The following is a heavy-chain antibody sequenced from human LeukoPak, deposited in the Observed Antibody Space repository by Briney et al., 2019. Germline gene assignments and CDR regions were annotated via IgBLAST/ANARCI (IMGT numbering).Heavy chain of an antibody. CDR1: GFTFSDYY. J-gene: IGHJ4*02. D-gene: IGHD5-24*01. CDR3: ARGRWLQYYYFDY. CDR2: ISSSSSTI. V-gene: IGHV3-11*01. Sequence: GGSLRLSCAASGFTFSDYYMSWIRQAPGKGLAWVSYISSSSSTIYYADSVKGRFTISRDNAKNSLYPQMNSLRAEDTAVYYCARGRWLQYYYFDYWGQGTLVTVSS.